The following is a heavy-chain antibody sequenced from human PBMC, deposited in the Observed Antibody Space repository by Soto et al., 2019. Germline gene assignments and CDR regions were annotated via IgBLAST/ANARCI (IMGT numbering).Heavy chain of an antibody. CDR2: IYYSGST. CDR3: ASVKNWNDFDY. D-gene: IGHD1-1*01. Sequence: SETLSLTCTVSGGSFTSYYWSWIRQPPGKGLEWIGYIYYSGSTQYNPSLESRVTISLDTSENQFSLKLSSVTAADTAVYYCASVKNWNDFDYWGQGTLVTVSS. J-gene: IGHJ4*02. CDR1: GGSFTSYY. V-gene: IGHV4-59*01.